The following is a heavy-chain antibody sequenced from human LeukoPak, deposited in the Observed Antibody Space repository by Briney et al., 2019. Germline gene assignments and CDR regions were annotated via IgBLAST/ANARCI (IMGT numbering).Heavy chain of an antibody. CDR1: GFTFSSHA. Sequence: GGSLRLSCAASGFTFSSHAMAWVRQAPGKGLEWVSAIGGLSSSTYYGDSVKGRFTISRDNSKNTVYLQMDSLRVEDTAVYYCARDPGVVAFHYFDFWGQGTLITVSS. CDR2: IGGLSSST. CDR3: ARDPGVVAFHYFDF. D-gene: IGHD3-3*01. J-gene: IGHJ4*02. V-gene: IGHV3-23*01.